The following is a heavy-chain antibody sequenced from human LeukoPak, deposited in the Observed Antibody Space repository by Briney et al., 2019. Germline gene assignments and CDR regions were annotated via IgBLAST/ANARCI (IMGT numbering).Heavy chain of an antibody. D-gene: IGHD3-10*01. CDR2: FYYSGST. Sequence: PSETLSLTCTVSGGSISSYYWSWIRQPPGKGLEWIRYFYYSGSTNYNPCLKTRVTISVDTSKNQFSLKLSSVTAADTAVYYCARHADGSGSYYNLFDPWGQGTLVTVSS. J-gene: IGHJ5*02. CDR3: ARHADGSGSYYNLFDP. CDR1: GGSISSYY. V-gene: IGHV4-59*08.